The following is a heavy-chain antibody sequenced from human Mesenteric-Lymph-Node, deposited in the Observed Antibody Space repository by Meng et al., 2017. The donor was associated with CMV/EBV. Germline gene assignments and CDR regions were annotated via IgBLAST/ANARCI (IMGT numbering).Heavy chain of an antibody. CDR1: GGSFSGYY. V-gene: IGHV4-34*01. CDR2: INHSGST. Sequence: QGHLQQWGEGLFKPSETLSLPCAVYGGSFSGYYWSWIRQPPGKGLEWIGEINHSGSTNYNPSLKSRVTISVDTSKNQFSLKLSSVTAADTAVYYCARHQRWLKSEGGFNYWGQGTLVTVSS. D-gene: IGHD4-23*01. J-gene: IGHJ4*02. CDR3: ARHQRWLKSEGGFNY.